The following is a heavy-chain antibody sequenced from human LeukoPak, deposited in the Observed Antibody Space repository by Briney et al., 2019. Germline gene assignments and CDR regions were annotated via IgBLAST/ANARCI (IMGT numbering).Heavy chain of an antibody. J-gene: IGHJ4*02. CDR2: INHSGST. D-gene: IGHD1-7*01. CDR1: GGSFSGYY. V-gene: IGHV4-34*01. CDR3: AGNWNYGYDY. Sequence: KPSETLSLTCAVYGGSFSGYYWTWIRQPPGKGLEWIGEINHSGSTNYNPSLKSRVTISVDTSKNQFSLKLSSVTAADTAVYYCAGNWNYGYDYWGQGTLVTVSS.